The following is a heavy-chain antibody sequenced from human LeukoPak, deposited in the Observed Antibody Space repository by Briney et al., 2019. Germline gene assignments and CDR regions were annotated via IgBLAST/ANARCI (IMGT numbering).Heavy chain of an antibody. J-gene: IGHJ4*02. V-gene: IGHV1-46*01. D-gene: IGHD3-16*01. Sequence: GASVKVSCKASGYTFTSYYMHWVRQAPGQGLEWMGIINPSGGSTSYAQKFQGRVTMTRNTSTSTVYMELSRLRSDDTAVYYCARTPWGGEFFDYWGQGTLVTVSS. CDR1: GYTFTSYY. CDR2: INPSGGST. CDR3: ARTPWGGEFFDY.